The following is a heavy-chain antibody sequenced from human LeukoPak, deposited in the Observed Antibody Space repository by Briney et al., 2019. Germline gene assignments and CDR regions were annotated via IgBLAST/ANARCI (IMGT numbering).Heavy chain of an antibody. V-gene: IGHV4-39*01. J-gene: IGHJ2*01. CDR1: GGSLTRSDFY. CDR2: IYYSGST. CDR3: ARLGGYSFWYLDL. D-gene: IGHD5-18*01. Sequence: SETLSLTCTVSGGSLTRSDFYWVWIRQPPGKGLEGIGSIYYSGSTFYYPSLKSRVTISVDTSQNQFSLKLTSVTASDTAVYHCARLGGYSFWYLDLWGRGTLVTVSS.